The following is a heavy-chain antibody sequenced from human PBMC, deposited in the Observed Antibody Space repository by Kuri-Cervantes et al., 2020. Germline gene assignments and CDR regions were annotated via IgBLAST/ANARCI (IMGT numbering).Heavy chain of an antibody. J-gene: IGHJ6*03. CDR1: GFTVSSNC. D-gene: IGHD3-10*01. CDR2: IHTCGRT. V-gene: IGHV3-66*03. Sequence: GGFLRLSCAAPGFTVSSNCMTWVRQAPGKGLDWVSVIHTCGRTYYADSVKGRFTISRDNSKNTVYLQMNSLRGEDTPVYYCARGRVVRGVESSYYYMDVWGKGTTVTVSS. CDR3: ARGRVVRGVESSYYYMDV.